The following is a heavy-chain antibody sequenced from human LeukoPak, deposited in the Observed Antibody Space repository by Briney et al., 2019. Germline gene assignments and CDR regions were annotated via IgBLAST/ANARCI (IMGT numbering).Heavy chain of an antibody. J-gene: IGHJ4*02. CDR3: AKELAAGVSPSFDY. CDR1: GFTFSSDA. Sequence: GGSLRLSCTASGFTFSSDAMSWVRQAPGKGLEWVSGISGSGGSTYYADSVKGRFTISRDNSKNILYLQMNSLRAEDTAVYYCAKELAAGVSPSFDYWGQGTLVTVSS. CDR2: ISGSGGST. V-gene: IGHV3-23*01. D-gene: IGHD6-13*01.